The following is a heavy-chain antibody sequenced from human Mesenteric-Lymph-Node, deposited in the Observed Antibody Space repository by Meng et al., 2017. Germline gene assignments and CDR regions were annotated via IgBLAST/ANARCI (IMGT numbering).Heavy chain of an antibody. J-gene: IGHJ6*02. V-gene: IGHV3-23*01. CDR1: GFTFSSYA. D-gene: IGHD6-13*01. Sequence: GESLKISCAASGFTFSSYAMSWVRQAPGKGLEWVSAISGSGGSTYYADSVKGRFTISRDNSKNTLYLQMNSLRAEDTAVYYCAKVTAAGTEANYYYYGMDVWGQGTTVTVSS. CDR2: ISGSGGST. CDR3: AKVTAAGTEANYYYYGMDV.